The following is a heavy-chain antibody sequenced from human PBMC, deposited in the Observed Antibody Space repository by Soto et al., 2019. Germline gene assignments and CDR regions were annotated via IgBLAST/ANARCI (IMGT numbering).Heavy chain of an antibody. V-gene: IGHV3-7*03. Sequence: GGSLRLSCASSGFTFSSYWMSWVRQAPGKGLEWVANIKQDGSEKYYADSVKGRFTISRDNSKNTLYLQMNSLRAEDTAVYYCAKSPGMYYYDSSGYYHYDYWGQGTLVTVSS. CDR3: AKSPGMYYYDSSGYYHYDY. D-gene: IGHD3-22*01. J-gene: IGHJ4*02. CDR1: GFTFSSYW. CDR2: IKQDGSEK.